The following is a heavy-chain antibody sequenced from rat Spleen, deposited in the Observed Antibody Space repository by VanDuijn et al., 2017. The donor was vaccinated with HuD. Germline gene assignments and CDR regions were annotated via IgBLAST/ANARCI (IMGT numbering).Heavy chain of an antibody. D-gene: IGHD1-11*01. J-gene: IGHJ2*01. V-gene: IGHV2-43*01. Sequence: QVQLKESGPGLLQPSQTLSLTCTVSGFSLTNFHIDWVRQPPGKGLEWMGVIWTGGNTAYNSPLKSRLSISRDTSKTQVFLKMKSLQTEDTAIYFCTRAGYGGYTAWGQGVMVTVSS. CDR1: GFSLTNFH. CDR2: IWTGGNT. CDR3: TRAGYGGYTA.